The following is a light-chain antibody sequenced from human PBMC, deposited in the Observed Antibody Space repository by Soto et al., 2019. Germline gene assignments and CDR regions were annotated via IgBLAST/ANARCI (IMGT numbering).Light chain of an antibody. CDR1: QSVSSSY. CDR2: GAS. CDR3: QQYGSSPMYT. V-gene: IGKV3-20*01. J-gene: IGKJ2*01. Sequence: EILLTQSPGTLSLSPGERATLSCRASQSVSSSYLAWYQQKPGQAPRLLIYGASSRATGIPDRFSGSWSGTDFTLTISRLEPEDFAVYYCQQYGSSPMYTFGQGTKVDI.